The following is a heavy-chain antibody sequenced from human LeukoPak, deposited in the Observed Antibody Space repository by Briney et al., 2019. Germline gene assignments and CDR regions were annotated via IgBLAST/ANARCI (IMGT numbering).Heavy chain of an antibody. CDR3: ARRYSDILTGYHRGELYWYFDL. V-gene: IGHV4-4*07. J-gene: IGHJ2*01. CDR1: GGSISSYY. CDR2: IYSSGST. D-gene: IGHD3-9*01. Sequence: SETLSLTCTASGGSISSYYWSWIRQPAGKGLEWIGRIYSSGSTNYNPSLKSRVTISLDTSKNQFSLKLSSVTAADTAVYYCARRYSDILTGYHRGELYWYFDLWGRGTLVTVSS.